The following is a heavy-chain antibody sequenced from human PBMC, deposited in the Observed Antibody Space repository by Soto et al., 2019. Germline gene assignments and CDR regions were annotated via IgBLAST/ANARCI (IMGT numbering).Heavy chain of an antibody. CDR2: INGAGSST. CDR1: GFTFNTYW. V-gene: IGHV3-74*01. J-gene: IGHJ3*02. CDR3: ARDFRMTTFGNDAFDI. Sequence: EVQLVESGGGLIQPGGSLRLSCAASGFTFNTYWMHWVRQAPGKGLVWVSRINGAGSSTSYAESVKGRFTISRDSAKNRLFLQMNSLRAEDTGVYYCARDFRMTTFGNDAFDIWGQGTMVTVSS. D-gene: IGHD3-16*01.